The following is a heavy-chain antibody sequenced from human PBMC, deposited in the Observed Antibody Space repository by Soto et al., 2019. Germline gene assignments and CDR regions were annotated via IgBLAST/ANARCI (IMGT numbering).Heavy chain of an antibody. CDR2: ISRDSANI. CDR1: GFTFNSYS. J-gene: IGHJ4*02. CDR3: ARSPHTAVAGTVFDY. V-gene: IGHV3-48*02. D-gene: IGHD6-19*01. Sequence: EVQLVESGGGLVQPGGSLRLSCAASGFTFNSYSMNWVRQAPGKGPEWVSYISRDSANIYYAESVKGRFTISRDNAKNSLSLQMNTLRDEDTAVYYCARSPHTAVAGTVFDYWGQGTQVTVSS.